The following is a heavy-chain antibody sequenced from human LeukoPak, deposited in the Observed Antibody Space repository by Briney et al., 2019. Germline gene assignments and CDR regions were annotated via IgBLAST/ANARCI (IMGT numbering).Heavy chain of an antibody. CDR3: ARGYGSGRYCRY. D-gene: IGHD3-10*01. V-gene: IGHV4-39*07. CDR2: IYYSGST. CDR1: GGSISSSSYY. J-gene: IGHJ4*02. Sequence: PSETLSLTCTVSGGSISSSSYYWGWIRQPPGKGLEWIGSIYYSGSTYYNPSLKSRVTISVDTSKNQFSLKLSSVTAADTAVYYCARGYGSGRYCRYWGQGTLVTVSS.